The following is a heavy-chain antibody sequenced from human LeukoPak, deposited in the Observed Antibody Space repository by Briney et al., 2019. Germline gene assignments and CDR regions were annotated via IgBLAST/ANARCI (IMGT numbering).Heavy chain of an antibody. CDR1: GFTFDDYA. D-gene: IGHD6-19*01. CDR3: AKGPPHGIAVAGVFDY. J-gene: IGHJ4*02. Sequence: PGRSLRLSCAASGFTFDDYAMHWVRQAPGKGLERVSGISWNSGSIGYADSVKGRFTISRDNAKNSLYLQMNSLRAEDTALYYCAKGPPHGIAVAGVFDYWGQGTLVTVSS. V-gene: IGHV3-9*01. CDR2: ISWNSGSI.